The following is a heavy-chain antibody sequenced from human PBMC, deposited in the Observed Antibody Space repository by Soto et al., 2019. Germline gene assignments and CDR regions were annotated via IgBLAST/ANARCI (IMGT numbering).Heavy chain of an antibody. J-gene: IGHJ5*02. CDR1: GFSLSTSGVG. Sequence: QITLKESGPTLVKPTQTLTLTCTFSGFSLSTSGVGVGWIRQPPGKALEWLALIYLDDDKRYSPSLKIRLTSAQDTSKNHVVLTMTNMDPVDTATYYCAHRLGIAAAGTGWFDPWGQGTLVTVSS. CDR3: AHRLGIAAAGTGWFDP. V-gene: IGHV2-5*02. CDR2: IYLDDDK. D-gene: IGHD6-13*01.